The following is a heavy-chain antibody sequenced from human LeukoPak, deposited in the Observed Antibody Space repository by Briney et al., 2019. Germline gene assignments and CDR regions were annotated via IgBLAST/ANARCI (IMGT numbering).Heavy chain of an antibody. V-gene: IGHV3-7*04. Sequence: GGSLRLSXAASGFTFSSYWMSWIRQAPGKGLEWVANIKQDGSEKYYVDSVKGRFTISRDNAKNSLYLQMNSLRAEDTAVYYCAKDRSYNSYFDYWGQGTLVTV. CDR1: GFTFSSYW. D-gene: IGHD5-24*01. CDR3: AKDRSYNSYFDY. J-gene: IGHJ4*02. CDR2: IKQDGSEK.